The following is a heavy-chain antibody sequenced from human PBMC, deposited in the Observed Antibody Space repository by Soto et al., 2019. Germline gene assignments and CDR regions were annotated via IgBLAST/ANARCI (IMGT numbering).Heavy chain of an antibody. J-gene: IGHJ3*02. CDR2: ISAYNGNT. CDR3: ARDRAQGLDI. CDR1: GYTFTSYG. Sequence: GASVKVSCKASGYTFTSYGISWVRQAPGQGLEWMGWISAYNGNTNYAQNLQGRVTLTRDTSTDTVYMEMRSLRSDDTAVYYCARDRAQGLDIWGQGTMVTVSS. V-gene: IGHV1-18*01.